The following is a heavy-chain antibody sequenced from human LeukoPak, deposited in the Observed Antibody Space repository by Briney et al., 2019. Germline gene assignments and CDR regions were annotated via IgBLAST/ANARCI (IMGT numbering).Heavy chain of an antibody. Sequence: QAGGSLRLSCAASGFTFTSYAMSWVRLAPGKGLEWVSAISGSGGSTYYADSVKGRFTISRDNSKNTLYLQMNSLRAEDTAVYYCAKDEDIVVVPAAQSDYWGQGTVVTVSS. D-gene: IGHD2-2*01. V-gene: IGHV3-23*01. CDR3: AKDEDIVVVPAAQSDY. CDR1: GFTFTSYA. J-gene: IGHJ4*02. CDR2: ISGSGGST.